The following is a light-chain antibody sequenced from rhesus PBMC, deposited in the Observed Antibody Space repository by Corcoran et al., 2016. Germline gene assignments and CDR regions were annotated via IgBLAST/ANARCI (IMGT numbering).Light chain of an antibody. Sequence: DIVMTQTPLSLPVTPGEPASISCRSSQSLLHSGGNTYLYWYLQKPGQSPQLLSYEFSNRASGVPARVRGRGSGTDVILKIRRVEAEDVGVYYCMQGIQLPYSFGQWTKVEIK. V-gene: IGKV2S15*01. CDR3: MQGIQLPYS. CDR1: QSLLHSGGNTY. CDR2: EFS. J-gene: IGKJ2*01.